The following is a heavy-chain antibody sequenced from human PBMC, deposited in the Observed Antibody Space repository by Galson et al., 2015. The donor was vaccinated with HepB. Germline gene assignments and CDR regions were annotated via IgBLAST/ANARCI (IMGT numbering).Heavy chain of an antibody. Sequence: SLRLSCAASGFTFSSYAMSWVRQAPGKGLEWVSLISGSGGSSYYADSVKGRFTISRDNAKNSLYLLMNSLRAEDTAVYYCARDGSSGSGGGADAFDIWGQGTMVTVSS. CDR3: ARDGSSGSGGGADAFDI. D-gene: IGHD2-15*01. V-gene: IGHV3-23*01. CDR1: GFTFSSYA. CDR2: ISGSGGSS. J-gene: IGHJ3*02.